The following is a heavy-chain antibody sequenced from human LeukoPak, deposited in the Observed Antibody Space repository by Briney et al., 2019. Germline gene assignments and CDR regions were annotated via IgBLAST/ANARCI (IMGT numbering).Heavy chain of an antibody. CDR1: GFTLNTHW. V-gene: IGHV3-7*03. Sequence: GGSLRLSCAASGFTLNTHWMSWVRQAPGKGLEWGANIKQDGRDTYYVDSVKGRFTISRDNAKNSLNLQMNSLRAEDTAMYYCATSEGYWGQGTLVTVSS. J-gene: IGHJ4*02. CDR3: ATSEGY. CDR2: IKQDGRDT.